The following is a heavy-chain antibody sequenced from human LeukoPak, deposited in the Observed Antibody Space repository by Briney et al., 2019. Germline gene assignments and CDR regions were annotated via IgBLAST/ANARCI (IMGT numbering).Heavy chain of an antibody. CDR2: ISGYNGNT. CDR1: GYTFTSYG. Sequence: ASVTVSCKASGYTFTSYGISWVRRAPGQGLEWMGWISGYNGNTNYAQKFQGRVTMTTDTSTSTAYMELRSLRSDDTAVYYCARADIRAIASSGWYGFDYWGQGTLVTVSS. CDR3: ARADIRAIASSGWYGFDY. J-gene: IGHJ4*02. V-gene: IGHV1-18*01. D-gene: IGHD6-19*01.